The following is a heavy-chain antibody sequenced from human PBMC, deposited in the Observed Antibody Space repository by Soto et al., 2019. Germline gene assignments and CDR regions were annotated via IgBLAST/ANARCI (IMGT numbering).Heavy chain of an antibody. D-gene: IGHD3-9*01. Sequence: ASVKVSCKVSGYTLTELAMHWVRQAPGKGLEWMGGYNSEDDETMYAQKFQGRVTMTEDTSTATAFMELSSLRSEGAAVYYCGTGDSFSWGQGILVTVSS. CDR1: GYTLTELA. J-gene: IGHJ5*02. V-gene: IGHV1-24*01. CDR2: YNSEDDET. CDR3: GTGDSFS.